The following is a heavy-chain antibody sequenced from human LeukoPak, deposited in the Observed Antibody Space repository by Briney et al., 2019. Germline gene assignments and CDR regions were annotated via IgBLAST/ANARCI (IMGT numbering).Heavy chain of an antibody. D-gene: IGHD3-22*01. J-gene: IGHJ6*03. V-gene: IGHV4-39*07. CDR3: ARELIDSSGYYYTDYYYYYMDV. Sequence: SETLSLTCTVSGGSISSSGYYWGWIRQPPGKGLEWIGEINHSGSTNYNPSLKSRVTISVDTSKNQFSLKLSSVTAADTAVYYCARELIDSSGYYYTDYYYYYMDVWGKGTTVTVSS. CDR2: INHSGST. CDR1: GGSISSSGYY.